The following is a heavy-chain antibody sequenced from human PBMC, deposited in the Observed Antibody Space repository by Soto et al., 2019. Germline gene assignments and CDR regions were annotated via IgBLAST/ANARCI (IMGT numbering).Heavy chain of an antibody. CDR3: ARGYSSGYSAFDY. CDR1: GFTFSNYG. CDR2: IWYDGNNA. J-gene: IGHJ4*02. V-gene: IGHV3-33*01. D-gene: IGHD3-22*01. Sequence: GGSLRLSCAASGFTFSNYGMHWVRQAPGKGLEWVAIIWYDGNNAYYADSVKVRFTISRDSSKNTVYLQMSSLRAEDTAVYYCARGYSSGYSAFDYWGQGTLVTV.